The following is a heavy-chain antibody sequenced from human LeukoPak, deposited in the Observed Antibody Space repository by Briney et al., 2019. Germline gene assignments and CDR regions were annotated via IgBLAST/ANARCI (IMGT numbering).Heavy chain of an antibody. CDR2: INPDSGAT. CDR3: ATPGGLDSNYIFDY. D-gene: IGHD4-11*01. CDR1: GYTFTGYY. V-gene: IGHV1-2*02. J-gene: IGHJ4*02. Sequence: ASVTVSCRASGYTFTGYYMHWVRQAPGQGLEWMGWINPDSGATNYAQKFQGRVTMTRDTSISTAYMELSRLRSDDTAVYYCATPGGLDSNYIFDYWGQGTLVTVSS.